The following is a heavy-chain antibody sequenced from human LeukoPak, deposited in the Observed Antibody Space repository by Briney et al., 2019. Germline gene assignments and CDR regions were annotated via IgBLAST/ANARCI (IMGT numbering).Heavy chain of an antibody. J-gene: IGHJ6*03. CDR2: IYSSGST. Sequence: KTSETLSLTCTVSGGSITSGSYYWSWIRQPAGKGLEWIGRIYSSGSTNYNPSLKSRVTISVDTSKNQFSLRLSSVTAADTAVYYCARGIGVAAAHYFYMDVWGKGTTVTISS. D-gene: IGHD6-13*01. V-gene: IGHV4-61*02. CDR3: ARGIGVAAAHYFYMDV. CDR1: GGSITSGSYY.